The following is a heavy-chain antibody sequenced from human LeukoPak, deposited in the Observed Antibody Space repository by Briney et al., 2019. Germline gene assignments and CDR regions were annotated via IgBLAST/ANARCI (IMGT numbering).Heavy chain of an antibody. Sequence: PSETLSLTCAVSGYSISSGYYWGWIRQPPGKGLEWIGSIYHSGSTYYNPSLKSRVTISVDTFKNQFSLKLSSVTAADTAVYYCARVDGSGWYSYWGQGTLVTVSS. CDR2: IYHSGST. CDR1: GYSISSGYY. V-gene: IGHV4-38-2*01. D-gene: IGHD6-19*01. J-gene: IGHJ4*02. CDR3: ARVDGSGWYSY.